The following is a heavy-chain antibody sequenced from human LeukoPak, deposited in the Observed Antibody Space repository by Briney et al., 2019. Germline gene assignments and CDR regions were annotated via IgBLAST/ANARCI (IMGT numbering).Heavy chain of an antibody. CDR3: ARADYYGSGGMDV. J-gene: IGHJ6*04. Sequence: SVKVSCKASGGTFSSYTISWVRQAPGQGLEWMGRIIPILGIANYAQKFQGRVTITADKSTSTVYMELSSLRSEDTAVYYCARADYYGSGGMDVWGKGTTVTVSS. D-gene: IGHD3-10*01. CDR1: GGTFSSYT. V-gene: IGHV1-69*02. CDR2: IIPILGIA.